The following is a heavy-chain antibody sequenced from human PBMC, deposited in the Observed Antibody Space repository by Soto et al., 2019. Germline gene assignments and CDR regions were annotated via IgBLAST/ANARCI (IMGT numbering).Heavy chain of an antibody. V-gene: IGHV4-4*07. D-gene: IGHD6-13*01. CDR2: IYTSGST. CDR1: GGSISSYY. CDR3: AKHYSSSWYRFVDWFDP. Sequence: PSETLSLTCTVSGGSISSYYWSWIRQPAGKGLEWIGRIYTSGSTNYNPSLKSRVTMSVDTSKNQFSLKLSSVTAADTAVYYCAKHYSSSWYRFVDWFDPWGQGTLVTV. J-gene: IGHJ5*02.